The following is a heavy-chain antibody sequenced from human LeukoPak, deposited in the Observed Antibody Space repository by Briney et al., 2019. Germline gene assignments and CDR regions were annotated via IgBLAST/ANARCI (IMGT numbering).Heavy chain of an antibody. CDR3: AREPTLGYSFDY. CDR2: INPSGGST. J-gene: IGHJ4*02. Sequence: ASVKVSCEASGYTFTGYYMHWVRQAPGQGLEWMGIINPSGGSTSYAQKFQGRVTMTRDTSTSTVYMELGSLRSDDTAVYYYAREPTLGYSFDYWGQGTLVTVSS. CDR1: GYTFTGYY. V-gene: IGHV1-46*01. D-gene: IGHD5-18*01.